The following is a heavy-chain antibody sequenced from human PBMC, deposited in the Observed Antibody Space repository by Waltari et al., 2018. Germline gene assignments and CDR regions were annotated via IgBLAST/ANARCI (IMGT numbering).Heavy chain of an antibody. V-gene: IGHV3-23*04. Sequence: EVQLVESGGGLVQPGGSLRLSCAASGFPFRSYDMRWVRQAPGRGLEWVSSISGSDGRTNYADSAKGRFTISRDNVKNTLFLQMNSLRADDAAVYYCAKDLGGFSGSHWYFDLWGRGTLVTVSS. CDR1: GFPFRSYD. J-gene: IGHJ2*01. CDR2: ISGSDGRT. CDR3: AKDLGGFSGSHWYFDL. D-gene: IGHD5-12*01.